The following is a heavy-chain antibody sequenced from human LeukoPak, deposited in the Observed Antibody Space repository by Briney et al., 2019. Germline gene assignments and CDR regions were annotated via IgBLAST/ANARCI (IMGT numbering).Heavy chain of an antibody. CDR3: AKGSGGSGSFYNHFDC. J-gene: IGHJ4*02. V-gene: IGHV3-30*18. Sequence: GGSLRLSCAASGLSFDSCGMHWVRQAPGKGLEWVAVISSDGSNKYYADSVKGRFTISRDNSKNTLSLQMNSLRTEDTAVFYCAKGSGGSGSFYNHFDCWGQGTLVTVSS. CDR1: GLSFDSCG. D-gene: IGHD3-10*01. CDR2: ISSDGSNK.